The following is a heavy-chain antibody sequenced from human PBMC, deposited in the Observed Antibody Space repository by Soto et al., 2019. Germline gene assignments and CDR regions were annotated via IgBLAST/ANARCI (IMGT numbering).Heavy chain of an antibody. CDR2: IYSTGNT. Sequence: SGTLSLTCTVSGDSIRSSSYWGWIRQPPGKGLEWIGSIYSTGNTYYNPSLNSQVTISVDTSKNQFSLNVISVTAADTAVYYCRRSSRYSTDVWGQGTTVTVSS. D-gene: IGHD6-13*01. CDR1: GDSIRSSSY. V-gene: IGHV4-39*01. J-gene: IGHJ6*02. CDR3: RRSSRYSTDV.